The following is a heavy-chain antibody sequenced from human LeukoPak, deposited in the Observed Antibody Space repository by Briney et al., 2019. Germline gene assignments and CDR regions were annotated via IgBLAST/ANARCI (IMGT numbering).Heavy chain of an antibody. CDR2: IYPGDSDT. J-gene: IGHJ5*02. D-gene: IGHD3-9*01. CDR3: ARRNYDILTGYLYNWFDP. V-gene: IGHV5-51*01. CDR1: GYSFTSYW. Sequence: GESLKISCKGSGYSFTSYWIGWVRQMPGKGLEWMGIIYPGDSDTRYSPSFRGQVTISADKSISTAYLQWSSLKASDTAMYYCARRNYDILTGYLYNWFDPWGQGTLVTVSS.